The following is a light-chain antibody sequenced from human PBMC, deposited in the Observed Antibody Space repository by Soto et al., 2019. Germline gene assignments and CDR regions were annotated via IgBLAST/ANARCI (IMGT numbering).Light chain of an antibody. CDR3: ATWDGGLSDFV. V-gene: IGLV1-44*01. CDR2: VSD. Sequence: QSVLTQPPSASRYPGQGVTISCSGSTSNIGSNPVNWYQHVPGAAPKLLIYVSDLRPSGVPDRISGSKSGTSASLAISGLQSEDEGDYYCATWDGGLSDFVFGGGTKVTVL. J-gene: IGLJ3*02. CDR1: TSNIGSNP.